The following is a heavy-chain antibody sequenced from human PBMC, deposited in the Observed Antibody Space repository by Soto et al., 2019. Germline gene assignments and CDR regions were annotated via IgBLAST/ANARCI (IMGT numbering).Heavy chain of an antibody. J-gene: IGHJ4*02. CDR3: TRDTEGRFYFDY. CDR1: GDSVSSNSAT. Sequence: SQTLSLTCAISGDSVSSNSATWNWIRQSPSRGLEWLGRTYYRSTWYNDYAVSMRSRITINPDTSKNQFSLQLNSVTPEDTAVYYCTRDTEGRFYFDYWGQGTLVTVSS. D-gene: IGHD2-8*02. V-gene: IGHV6-1*01. CDR2: TYYRSTWYN.